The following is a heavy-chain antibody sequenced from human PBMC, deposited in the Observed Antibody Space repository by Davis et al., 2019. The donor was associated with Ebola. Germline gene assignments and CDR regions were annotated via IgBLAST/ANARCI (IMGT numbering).Heavy chain of an antibody. CDR1: GFTFTSYW. Sequence: GGSLRLSCAASGFTFTSYWMSWVRQAPGKGLEWVANIQQDGSEKYYVDSVKGRFTISRDNAKNSLYLQMNSLRSEDTAVYYCARGGVVGATILLSWGQGTLVTVSS. J-gene: IGHJ5*02. CDR3: ARGGVVGATILLS. CDR2: IQQDGSEK. D-gene: IGHD1-26*01. V-gene: IGHV3-7*03.